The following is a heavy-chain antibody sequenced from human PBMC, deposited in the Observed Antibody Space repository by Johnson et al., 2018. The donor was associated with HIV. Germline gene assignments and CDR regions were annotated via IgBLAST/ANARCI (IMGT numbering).Heavy chain of an antibody. CDR2: ISYDGSNK. CDR1: GFTFSTYA. V-gene: IGHV3-30*04. CDR3: ARDRRSSFDI. D-gene: IGHD6-6*01. Sequence: QVQLVESGGGLVQPGGSLRLSCAASGFTFSTYAMHWVRQVPGKGLEWVALISYDGSNKYYADSVKGRFTISRDNSKTTLFLHINSLRAEDTAVYYCARDRRSSFDIWGQGTMVAVSS. J-gene: IGHJ3*02.